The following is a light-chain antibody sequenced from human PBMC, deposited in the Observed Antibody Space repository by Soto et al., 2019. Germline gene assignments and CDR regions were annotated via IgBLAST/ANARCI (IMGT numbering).Light chain of an antibody. CDR1: SSNVGSNY. J-gene: IGLJ2*01. V-gene: IGLV1-47*01. CDR3: AAWDDSLNGVV. Sequence: QFVLTQPPSASGTPGQRVTISCSGGSSNVGSNYVSWYQQLPGTAPKLLIYRNNQRPSGVPDRFSGSKSGTSASLAISGLRSEDEADYCCAAWDDSLNGVVFGGGTQLTVL. CDR2: RNN.